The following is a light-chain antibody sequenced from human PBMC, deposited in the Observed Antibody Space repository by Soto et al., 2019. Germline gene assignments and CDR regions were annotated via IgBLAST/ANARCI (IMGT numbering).Light chain of an antibody. CDR1: QSVSSK. J-gene: IGKJ4*01. Sequence: EIVMTQSPATLSVSPGERATLSCRASQSVSSKLAWYQQKPGQAPRLLIYGASTRATGIPARFSGSGSGTEFTLTISSLQSEDFAVYYCKQYNNWPPLTFGGGNKVEIK. CDR2: GAS. V-gene: IGKV3-15*01. CDR3: KQYNNWPPLT.